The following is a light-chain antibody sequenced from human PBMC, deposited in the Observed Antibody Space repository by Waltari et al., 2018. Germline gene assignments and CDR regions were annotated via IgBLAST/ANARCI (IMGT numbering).Light chain of an antibody. J-gene: IGLJ2*01. V-gene: IGLV2-23*02. Sequence: HSCLTRPASVSGSPGPSITLPCPGTSRHVGTDKRVSWYQQHPGKAPKLMIYAVSKRPSGVSDRFSGSKSGDMASLTISGLQPEDEAEYFCSSYAGSSKGVFGGGTKVTVL. CDR2: AVS. CDR3: SSYAGSSKGV. CDR1: SRHVGTDKR.